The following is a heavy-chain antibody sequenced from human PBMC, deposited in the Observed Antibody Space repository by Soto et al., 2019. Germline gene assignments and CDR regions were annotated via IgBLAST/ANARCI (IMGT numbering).Heavy chain of an antibody. J-gene: IGHJ6*02. CDR2: INPNSGGT. CDR1: GYTFTGYY. D-gene: IGHD6-13*01. CDR3: ASLYSRPSYYYYGMDV. V-gene: IGHV1-2*02. Sequence: QVQLVQSGAEVKKPGASVKVSCKASGYTFTGYYMHWVRQAPGQGLEWMGWINPNSGGTNYAQQVQGRVTMTRDTYMSTADMELSRLRSDDTAVYYCASLYSRPSYYYYGMDVWGQGSTVTVSS.